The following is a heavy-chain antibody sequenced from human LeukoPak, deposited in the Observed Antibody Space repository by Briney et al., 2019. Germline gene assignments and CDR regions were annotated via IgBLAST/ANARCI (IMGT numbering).Heavy chain of an antibody. CDR1: GGSISSGGYY. V-gene: IGHV4-61*08. J-gene: IGHJ4*02. CDR2: IYYSGST. CDR3: ARTYCSSTSCYDLFDY. D-gene: IGHD2-2*01. Sequence: SQTLSLTCTVSGGSISSGGYYWSWIRQPPGKGLEWIGYIYYSGSTNYNPSLKSRVTISVDTSKNQFSLKLSSVTAADTAVYYCARTYCSSTSCYDLFDYWGQGTLVTVSS.